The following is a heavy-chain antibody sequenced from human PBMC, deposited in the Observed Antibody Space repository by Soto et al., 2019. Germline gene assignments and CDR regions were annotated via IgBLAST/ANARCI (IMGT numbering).Heavy chain of an antibody. J-gene: IGHJ4*02. V-gene: IGHV3-48*01. D-gene: IGHD1-26*01. CDR1: GFTFSSYS. Sequence: PGGSLRLSCAASGFTFSSYSMNWVRQAPGKGLEWVSYISSSSSTIYYADSVKGRFTISRDNVDNLLYLQMDRLRAEDTAIYYCVRDVAWAFDLWGQGVLVTVSS. CDR2: ISSSSSTI. CDR3: VRDVAWAFDL.